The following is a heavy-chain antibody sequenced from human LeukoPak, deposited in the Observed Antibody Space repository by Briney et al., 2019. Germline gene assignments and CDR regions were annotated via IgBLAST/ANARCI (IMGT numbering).Heavy chain of an antibody. J-gene: IGHJ4*02. D-gene: IGHD2-21*01. CDR2: FYSRGTT. CDR3: TRLLVGIIPTHSGDH. CDR1: GDSISSSGYY. V-gene: IGHV4-39*01. Sequence: SETLSLTCVVSGDSISSSGYYWGWIRQAPGKGLEWIGSFYSRGTTHYNPSLKSRVTISVDTSKNQVSLKLTSVTATDTAVYYCTRLLVGIIPTHSGDHWGLGTLVAVSS.